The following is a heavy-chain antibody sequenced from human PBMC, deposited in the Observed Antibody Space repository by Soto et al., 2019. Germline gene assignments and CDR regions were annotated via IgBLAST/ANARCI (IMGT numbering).Heavy chain of an antibody. CDR1: GGTFSSYA. CDR3: ARDRSITGTENWFDP. J-gene: IGHJ5*02. V-gene: IGHV1-69*13. Sequence: SVKVSCKASGGTFSSYAISWVRQAPGQGLEWMGGIIPIFGTANYAQKFQGRVTITADESTSTAYMELSSLRSEDTAVYYCARDRSITGTENWFDPWGQGTLVTVSS. CDR2: IIPIFGTA. D-gene: IGHD1-7*01.